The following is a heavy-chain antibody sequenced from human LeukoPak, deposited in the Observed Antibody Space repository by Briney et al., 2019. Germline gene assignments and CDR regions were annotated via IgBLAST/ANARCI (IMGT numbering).Heavy chain of an antibody. D-gene: IGHD3-9*01. J-gene: IGHJ5*02. CDR3: ARSYDISTGGWFDP. CDR2: IYYSGST. Sequence: PSETLSLTCTVSGGSISSYYWSWIRQPPGKGLEWIGYIYYSGSTNYNPSLKSRVTISVDTSKNQFSLKLSSVTAADTAVYYCARSYDISTGGWFDPWGQGTLVTVSS. CDR1: GGSISSYY. V-gene: IGHV4-59*01.